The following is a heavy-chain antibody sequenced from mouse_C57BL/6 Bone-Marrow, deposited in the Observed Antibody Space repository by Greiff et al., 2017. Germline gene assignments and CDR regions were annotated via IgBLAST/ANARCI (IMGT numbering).Heavy chain of an antibody. J-gene: IGHJ1*03. Sequence: VQLQQSGAELVRPGASVKLSCKASGYTFTDYYINWVKQRPGQGLEWIARIYPGSGNTYYNEKFKGKATLTAEKSSSTAYMQLSSLTSEDSAVYFCAREDYDYPWYFDVWGTGTTVTVSS. V-gene: IGHV1-76*01. CDR2: IYPGSGNT. D-gene: IGHD2-4*01. CDR1: GYTFTDYY. CDR3: AREDYDYPWYFDV.